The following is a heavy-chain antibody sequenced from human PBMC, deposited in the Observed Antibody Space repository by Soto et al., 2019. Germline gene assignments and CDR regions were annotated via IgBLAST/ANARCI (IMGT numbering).Heavy chain of an antibody. CDR2: INAGNGNT. CDR3: ARGPGGPDGPGDY. Sequence: QVQLVQSGAEVKKPGASVKVSCKASGYTFTSYAMPWVRQDPGQRLEWMGWINAGNGNTKYSQKFQGRVTITRDTSASTAYMELSSLRSEDTAVYYCARGPGGPDGPGDYWGQGTLVTVSS. J-gene: IGHJ4*02. D-gene: IGHD2-15*01. CDR1: GYTFTSYA. V-gene: IGHV1-3*01.